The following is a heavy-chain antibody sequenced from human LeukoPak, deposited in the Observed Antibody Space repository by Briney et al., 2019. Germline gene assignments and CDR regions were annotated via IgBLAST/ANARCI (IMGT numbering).Heavy chain of an antibody. V-gene: IGHV3-20*04. J-gene: IGHJ6*03. CDR2: INWNGNTI. D-gene: IGHD2-21*02. Sequence: GGSLRLSCAASGFTFDDYDINWVRQAPGKGLEWVSHINWNGNTIGYADSMKGRFTISRDNSKNTLYLQMNSLRAEDTAVYYCAKGASMNCGGDCYYYYYMDVWGKGTTVTISS. CDR1: GFTFDDYD. CDR3: AKGASMNCGGDCYYYYYMDV.